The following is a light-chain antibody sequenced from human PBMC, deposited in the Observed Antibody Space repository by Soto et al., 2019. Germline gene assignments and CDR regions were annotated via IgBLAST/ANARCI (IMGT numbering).Light chain of an antibody. J-gene: IGKJ4*01. Sequence: DIQLTQSPSTLSASVGDRVTITCRASQTLNSWLAWYQQKPGKAPKLLIYAASTLQSGVPSRFSGSGSGTDFALTITSLQAEDFATYYCQQLRMYPSTFGGGTKVDIK. V-gene: IGKV1-5*01. CDR1: QTLNSW. CDR2: AAS. CDR3: QQLRMYPST.